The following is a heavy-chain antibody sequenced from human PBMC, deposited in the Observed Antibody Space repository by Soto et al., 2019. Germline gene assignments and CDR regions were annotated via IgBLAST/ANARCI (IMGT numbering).Heavy chain of an antibody. J-gene: IGHJ4*02. Sequence: EVQLVESGGGLVQPGGSLRLSCAASGFTFSAFNMNWVRQAPGKGLEWVSYISTSSSNIYYADSVKGRCTISRDNAKSSLHLQMNSLRVEDTAVYYCARDPPYSGYDYQFDYWGQGTLVTVSS. V-gene: IGHV3-48*04. CDR2: ISTSSSNI. CDR3: ARDPPYSGYDYQFDY. CDR1: GFTFSAFN. D-gene: IGHD5-12*01.